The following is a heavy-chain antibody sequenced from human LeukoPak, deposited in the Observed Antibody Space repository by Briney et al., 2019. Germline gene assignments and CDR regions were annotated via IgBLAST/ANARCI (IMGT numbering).Heavy chain of an antibody. CDR2: IYYSGST. CDR3: ARFKWYFDY. CDR1: GGSISSYY. D-gene: IGHD2-15*01. Sequence: PSETLSLTCAVYGGSISSYYWSWIRQPPGKGLEWIGYIYYSGSTNYNPSLKSRVTISVDTSKNQFSLKLSSVTAADTAVYYCARFKWYFDYWGQGTLVTVSS. V-gene: IGHV4-59*01. J-gene: IGHJ4*02.